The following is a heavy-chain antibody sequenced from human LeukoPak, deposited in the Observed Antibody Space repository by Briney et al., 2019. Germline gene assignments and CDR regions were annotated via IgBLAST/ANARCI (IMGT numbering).Heavy chain of an antibody. CDR1: GGSFSGYY. J-gene: IGHJ5*02. CDR3: ARQVPAAANSFWFDP. V-gene: IGHV4-34*01. D-gene: IGHD2-2*01. Sequence: PSETLSLTCAVYGGSFSGYYWSWVRQPPGKGLEWVGEINHSGRTNYNPSLKSRVTISVDTSKNQFSLKLSSVTAADTAVYYCARQVPAAANSFWFDPWGQGTLVTVSS. CDR2: INHSGRT.